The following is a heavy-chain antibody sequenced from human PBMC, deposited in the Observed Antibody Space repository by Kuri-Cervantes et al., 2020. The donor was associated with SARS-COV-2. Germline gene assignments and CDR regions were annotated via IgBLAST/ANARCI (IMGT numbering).Heavy chain of an antibody. J-gene: IGHJ5*02. CDR3: ARHANDSWSCYYNNWFDP. CDR1: GGSISSGDYY. V-gene: IGHV4-30-4*08. Sequence: SETLSLTCTVSGGSISSGDYYWSWIRQPPGKGLEWIGYIYYSGSTYYNPSLKSRVTISVDTSKNQFSLKLSSVTAADTAVYYCARHANDSWSCYYNNWFDPWGQGTLVTVSS. CDR2: IYYSGST. D-gene: IGHD3-3*01.